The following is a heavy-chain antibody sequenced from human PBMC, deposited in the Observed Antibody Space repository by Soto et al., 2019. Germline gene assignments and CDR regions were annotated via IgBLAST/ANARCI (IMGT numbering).Heavy chain of an antibody. D-gene: IGHD5-18*01. CDR3: ARDGYKNYYGMDV. Sequence: SETLSLTCAVYGGSFSGYYWSWIRQPPGKGLEWIGEINHSGSTNYNPSLKSRVTISVDTSKNQFSLKLSSVTAADTAVYYCARDGYKNYYGMDVWGQGTTVTVSS. CDR2: INHSGST. J-gene: IGHJ6*02. V-gene: IGHV4-34*01. CDR1: GGSFSGYY.